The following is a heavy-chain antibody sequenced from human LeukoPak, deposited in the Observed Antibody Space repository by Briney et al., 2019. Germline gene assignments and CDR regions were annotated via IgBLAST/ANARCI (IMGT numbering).Heavy chain of an antibody. CDR3: AKGSDFIVGATTN. V-gene: IGHV3-23*01. Sequence: GGSLRLSCAASGFTFSSYAMSCVRQAPGKGLEWVSAISGSGGSTYYADSVKGRFTISRDNSKNTLYLQMNSLRAEDTAVYYCAKGSDFIVGATTNWGQGTLVTVSS. J-gene: IGHJ4*02. CDR2: ISGSGGST. CDR1: GFTFSSYA. D-gene: IGHD1-26*01.